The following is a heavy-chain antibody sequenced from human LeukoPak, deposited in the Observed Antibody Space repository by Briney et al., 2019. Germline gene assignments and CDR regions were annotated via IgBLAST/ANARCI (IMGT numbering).Heavy chain of an antibody. Sequence: GGSLRLSCAASRFTFSSSAMSWFRQAPGKGLERVSAISNNGGYTYYADSVQGRFTISRDNSKSTLCLQMNSLRAEDTAVYYCAKQLGYCSDGSCYFPYWGQGTLVTVSS. CDR2: ISNNGGYT. D-gene: IGHD2-15*01. V-gene: IGHV3-23*01. J-gene: IGHJ4*02. CDR1: RFTFSSSA. CDR3: AKQLGYCSDGSCYFPY.